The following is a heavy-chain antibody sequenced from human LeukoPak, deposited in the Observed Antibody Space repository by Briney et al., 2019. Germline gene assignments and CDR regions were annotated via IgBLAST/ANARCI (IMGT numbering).Heavy chain of an antibody. V-gene: IGHV3-23*01. Sequence: GGSLGLSCAASGFTFSSYAMSWVRQAPGKGLEWVSAISCNGGSTYYADSVKGRFTISRDNSKNTLYLQMNSLRAEDTAVYYCAKEGDILTGYAGIDYWGQGTLVTVSS. CDR1: GFTFSSYA. CDR3: AKEGDILTGYAGIDY. J-gene: IGHJ4*02. CDR2: ISCNGGST. D-gene: IGHD3-9*01.